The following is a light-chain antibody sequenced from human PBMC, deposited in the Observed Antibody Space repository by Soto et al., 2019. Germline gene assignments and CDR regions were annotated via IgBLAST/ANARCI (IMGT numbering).Light chain of an antibody. J-gene: IGLJ1*01. CDR1: TSNIGSYA. CDR3: AAWDDSLNGYV. CDR2: SDD. V-gene: IGLV1-36*01. Sequence: QSVLTQPPSVSAAPRQRVTISCSGSTSNIGSYAVNWYQQLPGKTPKLLIYSDDLLPSGVSDRFSGSKSGTSASLAISGLQSEDEATYYCAAWDDSLNGYVFGTGTKLTVL.